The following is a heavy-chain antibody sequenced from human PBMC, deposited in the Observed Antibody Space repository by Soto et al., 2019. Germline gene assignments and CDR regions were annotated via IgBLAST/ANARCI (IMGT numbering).Heavy chain of an antibody. Sequence: PGESLKISCKGSGYSFAGYWITWVRQKPGKGLEWVGRIDPSDSQTYYSPSFRGHVTISVTKSITTVFLQWSSLRASDTAMYYCARQIYDSDTGPNSQYYFDSWGQGTPVTVSS. V-gene: IGHV5-10-1*01. D-gene: IGHD3-22*01. CDR1: GYSFAGYW. CDR3: ARQIYDSDTGPNSQYYFDS. CDR2: IDPSDSQT. J-gene: IGHJ4*02.